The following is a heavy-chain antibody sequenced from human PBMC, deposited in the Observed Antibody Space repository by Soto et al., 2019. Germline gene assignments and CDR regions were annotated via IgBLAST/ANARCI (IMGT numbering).Heavy chain of an antibody. D-gene: IGHD3-3*01. CDR2: ISGSGGST. CDR1: GFTFSSYA. Sequence: EVQLLESGGGLVQPGGSLRLSCAASGFTFSSYAMSWVRQAPGKGLEWVSAISGSGGSTYYADSVKGRFTISRDNSKNTLYLQMNSLRAEDTAVYYCANLPRITIFGVVRIAGMDVWGQGTTVTVSS. J-gene: IGHJ6*02. CDR3: ANLPRITIFGVVRIAGMDV. V-gene: IGHV3-23*01.